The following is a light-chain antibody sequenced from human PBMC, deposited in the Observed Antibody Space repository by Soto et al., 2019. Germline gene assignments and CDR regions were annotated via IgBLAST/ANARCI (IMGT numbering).Light chain of an antibody. CDR3: QQSYSTPPT. CDR1: QSISSY. Sequence: DIQMTQSPSSLSASVGDRVTITCRASQSISSYLNWYQQKPGKAPKLLIYAASSLQSGVPSRFSGSGSGTDFTLTISSLQPEDFATYYCQQSYSTPPTFGQVTEVDIK. CDR2: AAS. V-gene: IGKV1-39*01. J-gene: IGKJ1*01.